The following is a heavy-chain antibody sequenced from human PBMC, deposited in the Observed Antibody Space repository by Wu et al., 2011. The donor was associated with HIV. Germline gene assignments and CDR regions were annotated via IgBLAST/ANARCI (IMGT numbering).Heavy chain of an antibody. CDR1: GYPFTKYY. V-gene: IGHV1-2*02. CDR3: ARGGDRGDSGDYVDFDF. J-gene: IGHJ4*02. CDR2: IIPIFGTA. Sequence: QVQLEQSGAEVKKPGASVQVSCKASGYPFTKYYMHWVRQAPGQGLEWMGRIIPIFGTANYAQNFQGRVTMTRDTSISTAYMQLSRLTSDDTAVYYCARGGDRGDSGDYVDFDFWGQGTLVTVSS. D-gene: IGHD4-17*01.